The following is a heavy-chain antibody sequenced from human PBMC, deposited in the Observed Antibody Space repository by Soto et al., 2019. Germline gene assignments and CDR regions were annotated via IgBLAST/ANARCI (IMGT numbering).Heavy chain of an antibody. D-gene: IGHD6-6*01. J-gene: IGHJ6*02. CDR3: ASDWSIAARAGYYGMDV. CDR2: IDPSDSYT. Sequence: GESLKISCKGSGYSFTSYWISWVRQMPGKGLEWMGRIDPSDSYTNYSPSFQGHVTISADKSISTAYLQWSSLKASDTAMYYCASDWSIAARAGYYGMDVWGQGTKVTVSS. V-gene: IGHV5-10-1*01. CDR1: GYSFTSYW.